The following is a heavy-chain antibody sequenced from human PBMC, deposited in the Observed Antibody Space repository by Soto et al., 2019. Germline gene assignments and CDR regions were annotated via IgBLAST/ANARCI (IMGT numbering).Heavy chain of an antibody. CDR1: GFTFNSYG. D-gene: IGHD1-26*01. V-gene: IGHV3-30*03. CDR2: ISYDSTKT. Sequence: GGSLRLSCAASGFTFNSYGMHWVRQGPGNGLEWVAFISYDSTKTYYADSVKGRFTISRDNSNSALYVQMNSLTGEDTAVYYCARTRSAWSDFHYYSLDVWGQGTTVTVSS. CDR3: ARTRSAWSDFHYYSLDV. J-gene: IGHJ6*02.